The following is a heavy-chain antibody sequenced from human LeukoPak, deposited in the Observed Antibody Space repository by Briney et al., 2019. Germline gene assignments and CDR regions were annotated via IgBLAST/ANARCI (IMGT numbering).Heavy chain of an antibody. CDR1: GGSISSYY. Sequence: SETLPLTCTVSGGSISSYYWSWIRQPPGKGLEWIGYIYYSGSTNYNPSLKSRVTISVDTSKNQFSLKLSSVTAADTAVYYCARAGQWLVSDAFDIWGQGTMVTVSS. J-gene: IGHJ3*02. CDR2: IYYSGST. D-gene: IGHD6-19*01. CDR3: ARAGQWLVSDAFDI. V-gene: IGHV4-59*01.